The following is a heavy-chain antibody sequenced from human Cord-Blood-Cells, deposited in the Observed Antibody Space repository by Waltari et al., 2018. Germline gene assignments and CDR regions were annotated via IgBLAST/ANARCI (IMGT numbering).Heavy chain of an antibody. D-gene: IGHD7-27*01. V-gene: IGHV1-24*01. CDR1: GYPLTDLF. CDR3: ATACDLGNDAFDI. CDR2: FDPEDGET. J-gene: IGHJ3*02. Sequence: QVQLVQSGAEVKKPGASVKVSCMVSGYPLTDLFIHWVRKAPGKGLEWMGGFDPEDGETIYAQKFQGRVTITEDTSTDTAYMELSSLRSEDTAVYYCATACDLGNDAFDIWGQGTMVTVSS.